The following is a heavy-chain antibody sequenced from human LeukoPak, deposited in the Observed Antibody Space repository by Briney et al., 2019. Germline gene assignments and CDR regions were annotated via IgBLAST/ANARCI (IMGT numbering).Heavy chain of an antibody. CDR1: GFTFSSYW. V-gene: IGHV3-23*01. D-gene: IGHD3-10*01. J-gene: IGHJ6*03. CDR3: AKGSIGELISPYYYYMDV. CDR2: ISGSGGST. Sequence: GGSLRLSCAASGFTFSSYWMSWVRQAPGKGLEWVSAISGSGGSTYYADSVKGRFTISRDNSKNTLYLQMNSLRAEDTAVYYCAKGSIGELISPYYYYMDVWGKGTTVTVSS.